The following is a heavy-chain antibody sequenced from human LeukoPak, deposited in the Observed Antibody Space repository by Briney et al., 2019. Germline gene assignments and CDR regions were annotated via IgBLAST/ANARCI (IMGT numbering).Heavy chain of an antibody. CDR1: GFTFSDYY. V-gene: IGHV3-11*04. D-gene: IGHD3-10*01. Sequence: GGSLRLSCAASGFTFSDYYMSWIRQAPGKGLEWVSYISSSGSTIYYADSVKGRFTISRDNAKNSLYLQMNSLRAEDTAVYYCATVYRITMVRGVIMRDYWGQGTLVTVSS. CDR3: ATVYRITMVRGVIMRDY. CDR2: ISSSGSTI. J-gene: IGHJ4*02.